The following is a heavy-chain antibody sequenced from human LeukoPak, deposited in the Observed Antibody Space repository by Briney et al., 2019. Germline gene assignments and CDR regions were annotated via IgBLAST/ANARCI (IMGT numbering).Heavy chain of an antibody. V-gene: IGHV4-59*01. J-gene: IGHJ4*02. Sequence: SETLSLTCTVSGVSISIYYWSWVRQPPGKGLEWIGYIYYSGSTTYNPSLKSRVSMSVDTSKNQFSLKLSSVTAADTAVYYCARGRSIAVPGYYFDYWGQGTLVTVSS. CDR2: IYYSGST. CDR1: GVSISIYY. CDR3: ARGRSIAVPGYYFDY. D-gene: IGHD6-19*01.